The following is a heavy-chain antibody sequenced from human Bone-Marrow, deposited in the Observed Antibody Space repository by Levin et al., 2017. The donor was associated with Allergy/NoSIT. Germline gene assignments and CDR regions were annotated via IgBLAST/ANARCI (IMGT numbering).Heavy chain of an antibody. CDR3: ARGLGGNSFPFDY. CDR2: IFFSGST. Sequence: GSLRLSCTVSGGSISSYYWSWIRQPPGKGLEWIGYIFFSGSTDYSPSLKSRVTISVDTSKNHFSLKVNSVTAADTAVYYCARGLGGNSFPFDYWGQGTLVTVSS. J-gene: IGHJ4*02. D-gene: IGHD4-23*01. CDR1: GGSISSYY. V-gene: IGHV4-59*01.